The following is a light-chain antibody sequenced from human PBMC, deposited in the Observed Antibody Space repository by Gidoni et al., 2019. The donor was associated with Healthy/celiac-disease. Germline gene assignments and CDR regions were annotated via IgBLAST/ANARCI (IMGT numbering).Light chain of an antibody. CDR1: QSVSSY. CDR3: QQRSNWPLT. Sequence: EIVLTQSPATLSLSPGESATLSCRASQSVSSYLACYQQKPVQAPRHLLYDASNRATGIPARFSGSGSGTDFTLTISSLEPEDFAVYYCQQRSNWPLTFGGGTKVEIK. V-gene: IGKV3-11*01. CDR2: DAS. J-gene: IGKJ4*01.